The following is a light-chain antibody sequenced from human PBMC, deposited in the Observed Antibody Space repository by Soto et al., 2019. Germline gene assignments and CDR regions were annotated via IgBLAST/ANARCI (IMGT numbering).Light chain of an antibody. CDR1: QSVSSD. V-gene: IGKV3-15*01. Sequence: EIVMTQSPATLSVSPGERATLSCRASQSVSSDLAWYQQKPGQTPSLLIYAVSTRATGIPARFSGSGSGTEFTLTISSLQSEDFVVYYCQQYHNWPRTFGQGTKVEI. CDR2: AVS. CDR3: QQYHNWPRT. J-gene: IGKJ1*01.